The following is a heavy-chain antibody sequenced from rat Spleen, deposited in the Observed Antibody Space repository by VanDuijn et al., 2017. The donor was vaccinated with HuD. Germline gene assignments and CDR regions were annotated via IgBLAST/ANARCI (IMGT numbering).Heavy chain of an antibody. CDR1: GIIFTNYN. D-gene: IGHD2-7*01. CDR2: ISPSGGST. Sequence: EVQLVESGGGLVQPGRSLRLSCAASGIIFTNYNMAWVRQAPKKGLEWVASISPSGGSTYYRDSVKGRFTISRDNAKSTLYLQMSSLRSEDTATYYCAAHGPRISRFAYWGQGASVTVSS. CDR3: AAHGPRISRFAY. J-gene: IGHJ4*01. V-gene: IGHV5S23*01.